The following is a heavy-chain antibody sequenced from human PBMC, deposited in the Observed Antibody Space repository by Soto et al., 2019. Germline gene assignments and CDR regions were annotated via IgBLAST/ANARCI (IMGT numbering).Heavy chain of an antibody. V-gene: IGHV4-59*01. D-gene: IGHD6-19*01. CDR2: FYYSGST. CDR1: GGSISSYY. Sequence: SETLSLTCTVSGGSISSYYWSWIRQPPGKGLEWIGFFYYSGSTDYNPALKSRVTLSVDTSRNQFSLKLFFLTAADTAVYYCARGGWYTDYWGQGTLVTVSS. J-gene: IGHJ4*02. CDR3: ARGGWYTDY.